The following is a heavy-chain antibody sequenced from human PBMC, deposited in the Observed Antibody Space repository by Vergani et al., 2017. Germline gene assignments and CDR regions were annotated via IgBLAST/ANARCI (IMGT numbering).Heavy chain of an antibody. CDR1: GYTFTSYY. D-gene: IGHD4-17*01. Sequence: QVQLVQSGAEVKKPGASVKVSCKASGYTFTSYYMHWVRQAPGQGLEWMGIINPSGGSTSYAQKFQGRVTMTRDTSISTAYMELRRLRSDDTAVYYCARPHDYGDYAGDYWGQGTLVTVSS. CDR3: ARPHDYGDYAGDY. CDR2: INPSGGST. V-gene: IGHV1-46*01. J-gene: IGHJ4*02.